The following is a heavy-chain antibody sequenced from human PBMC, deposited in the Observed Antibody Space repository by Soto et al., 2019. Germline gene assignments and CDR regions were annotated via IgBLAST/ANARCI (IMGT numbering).Heavy chain of an antibody. D-gene: IGHD1-1*01. CDR3: AQLGADSTWNFYVLHV. CDR1: GFSLTTGRMG. J-gene: IGHJ6*04. CDR2: IFSTTER. V-gene: IGHV2-26*02. Sequence: QVTLKESGPVLVKATETLTLTCAISGFSLTTGRMGASWIRQPPGKALERVAHIFSTTERSYSTSLQSRLSISDDTAESEVVLTMTDADPVDTATCFCAQLGADSTWNFYVLHVWGEGTTFTVSP.